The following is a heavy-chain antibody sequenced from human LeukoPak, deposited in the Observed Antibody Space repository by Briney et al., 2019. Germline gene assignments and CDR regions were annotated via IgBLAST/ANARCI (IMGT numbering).Heavy chain of an antibody. CDR1: GLTFSKAW. J-gene: IGHJ4*02. V-gene: IGHV3-15*01. CDR2: IKSKIDGGTT. Sequence: GGSLRLSCAVSGLTFSKAWMSWVRQAPGKGLECVGRIKSKIDGGTTDYAAPVKGRFTISRDDSKNTLYLQMNSLKTEDTAVYFCATEGYCSGGDCYPFDYWGQGTLVTVSS. CDR3: ATEGYCSGGDCYPFDY. D-gene: IGHD2-15*01.